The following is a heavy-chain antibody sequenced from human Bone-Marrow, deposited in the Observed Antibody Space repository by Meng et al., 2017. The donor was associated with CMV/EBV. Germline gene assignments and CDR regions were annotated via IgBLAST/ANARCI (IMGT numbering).Heavy chain of an antibody. D-gene: IGHD6-13*01. CDR2: IYYSGIT. Sequence: GSLILSCTVTGGSISSSGYYWGWIRQPPGRGLEWIASIYYSGITYHKPSLKSRVAISVDTSKNQFSLNLSSVTAADTAVYYCARIAAAGTRGGMDVWGQGTTVTVSS. J-gene: IGHJ6*02. CDR3: ARIAAAGTRGGMDV. CDR1: GGSISSSGYY. V-gene: IGHV4-39*07.